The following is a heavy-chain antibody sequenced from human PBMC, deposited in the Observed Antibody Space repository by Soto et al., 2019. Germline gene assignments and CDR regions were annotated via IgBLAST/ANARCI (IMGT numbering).Heavy chain of an antibody. CDR1: GYTFTSYG. J-gene: IGHJ4*02. V-gene: IGHV1-18*04. CDR2: ISAYNGNT. D-gene: IGHD6-13*01. CDR3: AVHTIIAAAGTSYFDY. Sequence: ASVKVSCKASGYTFTSYGISWVRQAPGQGLEWMGWISAYNGNTNYAQKLQGRVTMTTDTSTSTAYMELRSLRSDDTAVYYCAVHTIIAAAGTSYFDYWGQGTLVTVSS.